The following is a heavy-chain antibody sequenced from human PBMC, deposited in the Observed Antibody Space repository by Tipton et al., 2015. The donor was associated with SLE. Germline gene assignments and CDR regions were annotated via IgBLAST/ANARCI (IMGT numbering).Heavy chain of an antibody. CDR3: AREGVSSPDY. CDR1: GFTFSSYE. Sequence: GSLRLSCAASGFTFSSYEMNWVRQAPGKGLEWVSYISSSGYTIYYADSVKGRFTISRDNAKNSLYLQMNSLRAEDTALYYCAREGVSSPDYWGQGTLVTVSS. J-gene: IGHJ4*02. D-gene: IGHD6-13*01. CDR2: ISSSGYTI. V-gene: IGHV3-48*03.